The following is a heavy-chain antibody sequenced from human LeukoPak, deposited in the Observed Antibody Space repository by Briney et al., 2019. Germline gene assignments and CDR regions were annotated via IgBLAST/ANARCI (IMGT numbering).Heavy chain of an antibody. Sequence: SETLSLTCTVSGGSISSSSYYWGWIRQPPGKGLEWIGSIYYSGTTNYNPSLESRVTISVDKSKNQFSLKLNSVTAADTAVYYCAKPYYYHMDVWGKGTTVTVSS. J-gene: IGHJ6*03. V-gene: IGHV4-39*07. CDR2: IYYSGTT. CDR1: GGSISSSSYY. CDR3: AKPYYYHMDV.